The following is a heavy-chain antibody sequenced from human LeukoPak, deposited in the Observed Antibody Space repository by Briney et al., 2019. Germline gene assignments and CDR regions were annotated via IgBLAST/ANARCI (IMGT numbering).Heavy chain of an antibody. Sequence: PSQTLSLTCTVSGGSISSGGYYWSWIRQPPGKGLEWIGYIYHSGSTYYNPSLKSRVTISVDRSKNQFSLKLSSVTAADTAIYYCARWRAYTAFDFWGQGTLVTVSS. J-gene: IGHJ4*02. CDR1: GGSISSGGYY. D-gene: IGHD5-12*01. CDR3: ARWRAYTAFDF. CDR2: IYHSGST. V-gene: IGHV4-30-2*01.